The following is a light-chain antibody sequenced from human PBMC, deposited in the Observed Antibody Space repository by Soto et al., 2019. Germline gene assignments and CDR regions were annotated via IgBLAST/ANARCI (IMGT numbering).Light chain of an antibody. V-gene: IGKV1-39*01. Sequence: DIQISQSPSSLPASIGDRVTSTCRASQTISTYLNWYQQKPEKAPKLLIYATFNLQSGVPSRFSGSGSGTDFTLTISSMQPEDFATYYCQQTFIAPITFGQGTRLEIK. CDR1: QTISTY. J-gene: IGKJ5*01. CDR3: QQTFIAPIT. CDR2: ATF.